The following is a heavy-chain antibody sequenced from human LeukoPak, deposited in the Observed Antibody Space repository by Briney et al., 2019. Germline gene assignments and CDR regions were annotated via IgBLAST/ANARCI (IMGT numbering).Heavy chain of an antibody. CDR1: GYTFTSYA. J-gene: IGHJ6*02. CDR3: ARDLDSSREDV. V-gene: IGHV1-3*01. CDR2: INAGNGNT. Sequence: ASVKVSCKASGYTFTSYAMHWVRQAPGQRLEWMGWINAGNGNTKYSQKFQGRVTVTRDTSASTAYMELSSLRSEDTAVYYCARDLDSSREDVWGQGTTVTVSS. D-gene: IGHD3-22*01.